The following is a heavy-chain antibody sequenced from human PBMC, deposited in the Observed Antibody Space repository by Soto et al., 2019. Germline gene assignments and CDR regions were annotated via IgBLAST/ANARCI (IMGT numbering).Heavy chain of an antibody. V-gene: IGHV1-3*01. CDR2: INAGNGNT. Sequence: QVQLVQSGAEVKKPGASVKISCKTSGYTFTSYALHWVRQAPGQRLEWMGWINAGNGNTKYSQKFQGRVIITRDTSASTAYMEVRSLRSEDTAVIYWARVSGGMAVWGQGPPVTVPS. CDR3: ARVSGGMAV. CDR1: GYTFTSYA. J-gene: IGHJ6*02.